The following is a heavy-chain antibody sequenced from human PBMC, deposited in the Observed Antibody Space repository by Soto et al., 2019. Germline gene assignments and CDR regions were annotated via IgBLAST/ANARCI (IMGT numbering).Heavy chain of an antibody. CDR3: VRPTYYYDSSVPPAY. J-gene: IGHJ4*02. CDR1: RFTFSSYG. Sequence: GGYLRLSCAASRFTFSSYGMHWVRQAPGKGLEWVSVICSGSSTIYYADSVKGRFTVSRDNAKNSLYLQMNSLRAEDTAVYYCVRPTYYYDSSVPPAYWGQGTLVTVS. CDR2: ICSGSSTI. D-gene: IGHD3-22*01. V-gene: IGHV3-48*01.